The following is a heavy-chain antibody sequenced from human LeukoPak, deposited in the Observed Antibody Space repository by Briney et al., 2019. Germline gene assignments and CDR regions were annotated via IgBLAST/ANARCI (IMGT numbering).Heavy chain of an antibody. J-gene: IGHJ6*02. V-gene: IGHV7-4-1*01. Sequence: GASVKVSCKASGYTFTSYGISWVRQAPGQGLEWMGWINTNTGNPTYAQGFTGRFVFSLDTSVSTAYLQICSLKAEDTAVYYCAREYDFWSGYHNYYYGMDVWGQGTTVTVSS. CDR2: INTNTGNP. D-gene: IGHD3-3*01. CDR3: AREYDFWSGYHNYYYGMDV. CDR1: GYTFTSYG.